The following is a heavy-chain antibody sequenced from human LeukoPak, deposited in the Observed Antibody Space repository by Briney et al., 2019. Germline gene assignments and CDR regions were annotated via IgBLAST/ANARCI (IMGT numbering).Heavy chain of an antibody. V-gene: IGHV3-21*01. Sequence: PGGSLRLSCAASGFTFSSYSMNWVRQAPGKGLEWVSSISSSSSYIYYADSVKGRFTISRDNAKNSLYLQMNSLRAEDTAVYYCARGTVSPYYYYMDVWGKGTTVTVSS. D-gene: IGHD4-11*01. CDR2: ISSSSSYI. CDR3: ARGTVSPYYYYMDV. J-gene: IGHJ6*03. CDR1: GFTFSSYS.